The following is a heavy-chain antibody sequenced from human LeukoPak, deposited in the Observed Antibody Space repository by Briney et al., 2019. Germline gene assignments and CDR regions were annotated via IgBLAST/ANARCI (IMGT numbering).Heavy chain of an antibody. CDR1: GYTFTSYD. CDR2: MNPNSGNT. J-gene: IGHJ4*02. V-gene: IGHV1-8*01. D-gene: IGHD6-13*01. CDR3: ARVFGDQWIAAAGYDY. Sequence: GASVKVXCXASGYTFTSYDINWVRQATGQGLEWMGWMNPNSGNTGYAQKFQGRVTMTRNTSISTAYMELSSLRSEDTAVYYCARVFGDQWIAAAGYDYWGQGTLVTVSS.